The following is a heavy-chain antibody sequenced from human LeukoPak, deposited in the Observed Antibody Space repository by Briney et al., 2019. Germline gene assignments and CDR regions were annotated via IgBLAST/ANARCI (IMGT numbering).Heavy chain of an antibody. CDR1: GGSISSYY. J-gene: IGHJ4*02. D-gene: IGHD3-22*01. CDR2: IYTSGST. CDR3: ARGGYYYDSSGPYYFDY. Sequence: SGTLSLTCTVSGGSISSYYWSWIRQPAGKGLEWIGRIYTSGSTNYNPSLKSRVTMSVDTSKNQFSLKLSSVTAADTAVYYCARGGYYYDSSGPYYFDYWGQGTLVTVSS. V-gene: IGHV4-4*07.